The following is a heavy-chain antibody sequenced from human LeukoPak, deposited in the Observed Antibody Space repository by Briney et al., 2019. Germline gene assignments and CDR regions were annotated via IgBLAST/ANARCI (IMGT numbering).Heavy chain of an antibody. D-gene: IGHD2-2*01. CDR2: INPSGGST. CDR1: GYTFTTYY. Sequence: ASVRVSCKASGYTFTTYYIHWVRQAPGQGLEWMGVINPSGGSTSYAQKFQGRVSLTRDTSTSTVYMELSGLSSEDTAVYYCAREIVVVPSAMGFDPWGQGTLVTVSS. J-gene: IGHJ5*02. CDR3: AREIVVVPSAMGFDP. V-gene: IGHV1-46*01.